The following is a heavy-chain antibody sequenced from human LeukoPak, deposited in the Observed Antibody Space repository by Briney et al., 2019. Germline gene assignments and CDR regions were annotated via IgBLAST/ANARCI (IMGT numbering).Heavy chain of an antibody. J-gene: IGHJ4*02. V-gene: IGHV3-23*01. D-gene: IGHD3-22*01. CDR2: ISGSGGST. CDR3: ASADSSGYHDY. CDR1: GFTFSIYA. Sequence: GGSLRLSCAASGFTFSIYAMSWVRQAPGKGLEWVSAISGSGGSTYYADSVKGRFTISRDNSKNTLYLQMNSLRAEDTAVYYCASADSSGYHDYWGQGTLVTVSS.